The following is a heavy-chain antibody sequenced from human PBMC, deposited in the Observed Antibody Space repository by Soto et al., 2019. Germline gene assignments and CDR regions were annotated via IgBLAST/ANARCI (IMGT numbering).Heavy chain of an antibody. V-gene: IGHV3-30-3*01. CDR2: ISYDGSNK. CDR1: GFTFSSCA. CDR3: ARERILRFLEWLLPTDYGMDV. J-gene: IGHJ6*02. Sequence: SLRLSCAASGFTFSSCAMHWVRQAPGKGLEWVAVISYDGSNKYYADSVKGRFTISRDNSKNTLYLQMNSLRAEDTAVYYCARERILRFLEWLLPTDYGMDVWGQGTTVTVSS. D-gene: IGHD3-3*01.